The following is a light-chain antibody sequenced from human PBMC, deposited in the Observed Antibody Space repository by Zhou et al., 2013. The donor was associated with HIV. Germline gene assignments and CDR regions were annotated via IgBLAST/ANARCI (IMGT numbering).Light chain of an antibody. CDR2: DAS. CDR1: QTISRY. V-gene: IGKV1-39*01. Sequence: DIQMTQSPSSLSASIGDRVTITCRASQTISRYLNWYQQKPGKAPKLLIYDASSVQSGVPSRFTGSGSGTDFTLTISSLQPEDFATYYCQQFNNYPLTFGGGTKVEIK. J-gene: IGKJ4*01. CDR3: QQFNNYPLT.